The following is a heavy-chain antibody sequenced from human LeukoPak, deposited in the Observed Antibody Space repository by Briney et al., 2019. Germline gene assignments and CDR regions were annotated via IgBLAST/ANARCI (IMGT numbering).Heavy chain of an antibody. CDR2: ISAYNGNT. Sequence: ASVKVSCKASGYTFTSYGISWVRQAPGQGLEWMGWISAYNGNTNYAQKLQGRVTMTTDTSTSTAYMELRSLRSDDTAVYYCAREQWLVFKLYYFDYWGQGTLVTVSS. J-gene: IGHJ4*02. CDR1: GYTFTSYG. V-gene: IGHV1-18*01. CDR3: AREQWLVFKLYYFDY. D-gene: IGHD6-19*01.